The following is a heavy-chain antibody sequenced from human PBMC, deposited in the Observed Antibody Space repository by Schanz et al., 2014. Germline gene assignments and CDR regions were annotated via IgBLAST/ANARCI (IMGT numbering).Heavy chain of an antibody. CDR3: ASGEARVTSSGVVSAPMNV. CDR2: IHTGSGNT. J-gene: IGHJ6*03. Sequence: QVQLVQSGAEVKKPGASVKVSCQASGYTFAGHAVHWVRQAPGQGPEWVGWIHTGSGNTKYSQKFEGRVTITRDTSASIVYMELSSLRSEDTAVFFCASGEARVTSSGVVSAPMNVWGKGTTVIVSS. CDR1: GYTFAGHA. D-gene: IGHD3-3*01. V-gene: IGHV1-3*04.